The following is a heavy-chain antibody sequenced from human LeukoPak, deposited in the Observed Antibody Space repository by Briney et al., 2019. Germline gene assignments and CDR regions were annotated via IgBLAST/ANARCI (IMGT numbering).Heavy chain of an antibody. D-gene: IGHD6-19*01. Sequence: GGSLRLSCAASGFTFSSYSTNWVRQAPGKGLEWVAVIWYAESSTYYTDSVKGRFTISRDNSKKTVYLQMNSLRVEDTGVYYCARDGSFGRDVWGQGTTVTVSS. CDR2: IWYAESST. CDR3: ARDGSFGRDV. J-gene: IGHJ6*02. V-gene: IGHV3-33*08. CDR1: GFTFSSYS.